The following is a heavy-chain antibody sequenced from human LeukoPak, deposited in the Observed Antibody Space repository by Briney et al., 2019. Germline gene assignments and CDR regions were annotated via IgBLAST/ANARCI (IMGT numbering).Heavy chain of an antibody. CDR2: IYPGDSNT. D-gene: IGHD6-6*01. Sequence: PGESLKISCKGSGYSFTSYWIGWVRQMPGKGLEWMGIIYPGDSNTRYSPSFQGQVTISADKSISTAYLQWSSLKASDTAMYYCARPHSSSSVWNAFDIWGQGTMVTVSS. V-gene: IGHV5-51*01. CDR1: GYSFTSYW. CDR3: ARPHSSSSVWNAFDI. J-gene: IGHJ3*02.